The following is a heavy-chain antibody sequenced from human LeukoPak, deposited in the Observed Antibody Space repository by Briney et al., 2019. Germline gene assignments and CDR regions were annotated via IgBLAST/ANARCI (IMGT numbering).Heavy chain of an antibody. Sequence: GGSQRLSCAASGFNFSAYAMSWVRQAPGKGLEWVSGIGGSGESTYYADSVKGRFTVSRDNSKNTLYLQMNSLRAEDTAVYYCARNIYGYSSSYYFDYWGQGTLVTVSS. CDR3: ARNIYGYSSSYYFDY. V-gene: IGHV3-23*01. J-gene: IGHJ4*02. CDR1: GFNFSAYA. D-gene: IGHD6-13*01. CDR2: IGGSGEST.